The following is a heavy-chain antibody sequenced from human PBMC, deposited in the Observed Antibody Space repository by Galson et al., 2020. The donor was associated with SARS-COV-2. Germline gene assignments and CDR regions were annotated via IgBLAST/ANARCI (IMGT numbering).Heavy chain of an antibody. CDR1: GFAFSGSA. J-gene: IGHJ4*02. V-gene: IGHV3-73*01. CDR2: IRSRPNNYAT. CDR3: ARFVEAANYFDY. Sequence: SCAASGFAFSGSAIHWVRQASGKGLEWVGRIRSRPNNYATAYAASVNDRFTISRDDAKNTAYLQMNSLRTEDTALYYCARFVEAANYFDYWGQGALVTVSS. D-gene: IGHD6-25*01.